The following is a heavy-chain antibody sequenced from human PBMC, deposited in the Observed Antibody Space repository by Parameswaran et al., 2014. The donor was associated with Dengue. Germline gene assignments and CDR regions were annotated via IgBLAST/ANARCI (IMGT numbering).Heavy chain of an antibody. CDR3: ARRSGSYYAFDY. D-gene: IGHD1-26*01. CDR2: INPSGGST. Sequence: WVRQAPGQGLEWMGVINPSGGSTSYAQKFQGRVTMTRDTSTSTVYMELSSLRSEDTAVYYCARRSGSYYAFDYWAQGTLVTVSS. V-gene: IGHV1-46*01. J-gene: IGHJ4*02.